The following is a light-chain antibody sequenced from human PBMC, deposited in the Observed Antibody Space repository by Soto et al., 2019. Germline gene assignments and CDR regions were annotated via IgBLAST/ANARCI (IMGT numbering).Light chain of an antibody. CDR1: QDISNY. J-gene: IGKJ3*01. V-gene: IGKV1-33*01. CDR2: DAS. Sequence: DNQMTQSPSSLSASVGDRVTITCQASQDISNYLSWYQQKPGKAPKLLIYDASNLETGVPSRFSGSGSGTDFTFTISSLQPEDIATYYCQQYDNLPFTFGPGTKVDIK. CDR3: QQYDNLPFT.